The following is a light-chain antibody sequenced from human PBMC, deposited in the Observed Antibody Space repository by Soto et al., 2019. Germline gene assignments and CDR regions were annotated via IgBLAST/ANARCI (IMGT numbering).Light chain of an antibody. Sequence: ELVLTQSPGTLSLSLGERATLSCRASQSVSSLYVAWYQQKVGQAPRLLIYGASSRATGIPDRFSGSGSGTDFTLTISRLEPEDFAGYYCQQYDSSPDTFGQGTRLEIK. CDR2: GAS. CDR3: QQYDSSPDT. J-gene: IGKJ2*01. CDR1: QSVSSLY. V-gene: IGKV3-20*01.